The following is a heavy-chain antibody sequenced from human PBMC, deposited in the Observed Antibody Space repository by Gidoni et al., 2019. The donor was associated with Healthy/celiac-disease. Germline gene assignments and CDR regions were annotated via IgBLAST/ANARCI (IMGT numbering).Heavy chain of an antibody. CDR2: ISSSSSYI. D-gene: IGHD6-19*01. CDR3: AREEQWLGFDY. Sequence: EVQLVESGGGLVKPGGSLRLSCAASGFTFSSYSMNWVRQAPGKGMVWVSSISSSSSYIDYADSVKGRFTISRDNAKNSLYLQMNSLRAEDTAVYYCAREEQWLGFDYWGQGTLVTVSS. CDR1: GFTFSSYS. J-gene: IGHJ4*02. V-gene: IGHV3-21*01.